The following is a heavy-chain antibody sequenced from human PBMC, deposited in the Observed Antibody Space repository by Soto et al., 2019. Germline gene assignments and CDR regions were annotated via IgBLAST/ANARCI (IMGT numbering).Heavy chain of an antibody. CDR3: ARMGTLYYYGMDV. CDR1: GFTFSSYG. J-gene: IGHJ6*02. V-gene: IGHV3-33*01. CDR2: IWYDGSNK. Sequence: QVQLVESGGGVVQPGRSLRLSCAASGFTFSSYGMHWVRQAPGKVLEWVAVIWYDGSNKYYADSVKGRFTISRDNSKNTLYLQMNSLRAEDTAVYYCARMGTLYYYGMDVWGQGTTVTVSS.